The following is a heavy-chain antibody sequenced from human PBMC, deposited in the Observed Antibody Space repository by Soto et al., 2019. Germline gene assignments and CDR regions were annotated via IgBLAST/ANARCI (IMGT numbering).Heavy chain of an antibody. Sequence: GGSLRLSCAASGFTVSSNYMSWVRQAPGKGLEWVSVIYSGGSTYYADSVKGRFTISRDNSKNTLYLQMNSLRAEDTAVYYCARDPYSSSWLYVGAFDIWGQGTMVTVSS. V-gene: IGHV3-53*01. D-gene: IGHD6-13*01. CDR3: ARDPYSSSWLYVGAFDI. CDR1: GFTVSSNY. CDR2: IYSGGST. J-gene: IGHJ3*02.